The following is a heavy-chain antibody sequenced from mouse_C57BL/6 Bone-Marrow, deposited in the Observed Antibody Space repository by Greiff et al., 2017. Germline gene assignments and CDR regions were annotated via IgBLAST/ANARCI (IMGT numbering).Heavy chain of an antibody. D-gene: IGHD2-5*01. Sequence: QVQLQQPGAELVKPGASVKLSCKASGYTFTSYWMHWVKQRPGRGLEWIGRIYPNSGGTKYNEKFKSKATLTVDKPSSTAYMQLSSLTSEDSAVYYCATYYSNFYYYAMDYWGQGTSVTVAA. J-gene: IGHJ4*01. CDR1: GYTFTSYW. V-gene: IGHV1-72*01. CDR2: IYPNSGGT. CDR3: ATYYSNFYYYAMDY.